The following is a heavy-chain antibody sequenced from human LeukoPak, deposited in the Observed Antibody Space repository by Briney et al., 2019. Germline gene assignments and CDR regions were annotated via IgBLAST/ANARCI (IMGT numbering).Heavy chain of an antibody. D-gene: IGHD3-22*01. J-gene: IGHJ3*01. CDR3: VREASTSYYDSSGYYRQTETFDV. Sequence: SETLSLTCTVSGGSISSSYYYWGWIRQPPGKGLEWIGSIYYGGSTYYNPSLKSRVTISIDTSKNQVSLKLRSVTAADTAMYFCVREASTSYYDSSGYYRQTETFDVWGQGTMVTVSS. V-gene: IGHV4-39*07. CDR2: IYYGGST. CDR1: GGSISSSYYY.